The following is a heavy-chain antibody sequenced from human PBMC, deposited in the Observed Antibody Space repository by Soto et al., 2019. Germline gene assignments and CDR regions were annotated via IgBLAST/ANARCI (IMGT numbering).Heavy chain of an antibody. J-gene: IGHJ4*02. V-gene: IGHV1-3*01. CDR1: GYTFISYV. Sequence: ASVKVSCKASGYTFISYVMYWVRQAPGQRPEWMGWINAGNGNTKYSQKFQGRVTITRDTSASTAYMELSSLRSEDTAVYYCANGYYTFFDYWGQGTLVTVSS. CDR2: INAGNGNT. D-gene: IGHD3-3*01. CDR3: ANGYYTFFDY.